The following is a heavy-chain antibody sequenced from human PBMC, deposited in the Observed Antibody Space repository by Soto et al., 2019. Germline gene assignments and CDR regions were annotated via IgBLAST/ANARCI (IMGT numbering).Heavy chain of an antibody. D-gene: IGHD3-22*01. Sequence: SETLSLTCTVSGGSISSGGYSWSWIRQPPGKGLEWIGYLYHNGRTYYNPSLKSRVTISEDRSKNQFSLKLNSVTAADTAVYYCARTGSGYYDSSGYLYWGQGTLVTVSS. CDR3: ARTGSGYYDSSGYLY. J-gene: IGHJ4*02. CDR2: LYHNGRT. V-gene: IGHV4-30-2*01. CDR1: GGSISSGGYS.